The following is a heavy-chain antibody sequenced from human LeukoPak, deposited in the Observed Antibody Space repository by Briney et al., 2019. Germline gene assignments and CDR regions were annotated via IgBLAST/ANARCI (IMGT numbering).Heavy chain of an antibody. CDR3: ARPEEHGDYVHDAFDI. Sequence: GESLKISCKGSGYRFTSYWIGWVRQIPGKGLEWMAIIYPADSDIRYSPSFQGQVTISADKSISTAYLQWSSLKASDTAMYYCARPEEHGDYVHDAFDIWGQGTMVTVSS. CDR1: GYRFTSYW. V-gene: IGHV5-51*01. J-gene: IGHJ3*02. D-gene: IGHD4-17*01. CDR2: IYPADSDI.